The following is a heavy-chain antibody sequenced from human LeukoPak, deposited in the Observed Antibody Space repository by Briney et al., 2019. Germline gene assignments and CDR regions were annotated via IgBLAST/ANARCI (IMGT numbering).Heavy chain of an antibody. D-gene: IGHD3-22*01. CDR3: ARDTLYFDTSGSLTY. J-gene: IGHJ4*02. Sequence: GGSLRLSCAASGFAFSRLAMSWVRQAPGKGLEWVANIKQDGSEKNYVDSVKGRFTISRDNARKSLYLQMNSLRAEDTAVYYCARDTLYFDTSGSLTYWGQGTLVTVSS. CDR1: GFAFSRLA. V-gene: IGHV3-7*01. CDR2: IKQDGSEK.